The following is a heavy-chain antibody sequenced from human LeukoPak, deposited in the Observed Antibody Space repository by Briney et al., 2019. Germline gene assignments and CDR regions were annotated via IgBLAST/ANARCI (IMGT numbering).Heavy chain of an antibody. CDR3: TRGSYYYDSSGHRGIDFDY. J-gene: IGHJ4*02. CDR2: VSPIFGTA. CDR1: GGTFGSYA. D-gene: IGHD3-22*01. Sequence: ASVTVSFKASGGTFGSYAISWVRQAPGQGREGMGGVSPIFGTANYEQKFQGRVTITTDESTSTAYMELSSLRSEDTAVYYCTRGSYYYDSSGHRGIDFDYWGQGTLVTVSS. V-gene: IGHV1-69*05.